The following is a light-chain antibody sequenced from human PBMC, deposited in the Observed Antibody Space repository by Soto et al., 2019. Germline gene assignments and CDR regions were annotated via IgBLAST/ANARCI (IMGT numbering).Light chain of an antibody. Sequence: QSALTQPASVSGSPGQSITISCTGTGSDVGGYNYVSWFQKYPGKAPKFMIYDVSDRPSGVSNRFSGSKSGNTASLTISGLQAEDEAAYYCSSYTSSSTVVFGGGTKLTVL. J-gene: IGLJ2*01. CDR1: GSDVGGYNY. CDR2: DVS. CDR3: SSYTSSSTVV. V-gene: IGLV2-14*01.